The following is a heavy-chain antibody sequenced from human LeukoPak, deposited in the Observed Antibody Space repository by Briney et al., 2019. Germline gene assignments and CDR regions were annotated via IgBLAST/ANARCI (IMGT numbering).Heavy chain of an antibody. CDR1: GGSISSYY. CDR3: ARDTGKSGYPDY. D-gene: IGHD3-3*01. J-gene: IGHJ4*02. CDR2: IYSSGII. Sequence: SETLSLTCTVSGGSISSYYWSWLRQPARKAPEWIGRIYSSGIINYNPSLKSRVTMSLDNSKNQLSLKLSYVTAADTAVYYCARDTGKSGYPDYWGQGTLVTVSS. V-gene: IGHV4-4*07.